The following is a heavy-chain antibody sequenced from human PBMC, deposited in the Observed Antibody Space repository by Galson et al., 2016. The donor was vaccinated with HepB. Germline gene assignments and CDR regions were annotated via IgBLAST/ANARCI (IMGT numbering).Heavy chain of an antibody. Sequence: SLRLSCAASGFTYSLYWMSWARQAPGKGLEWVANIKEDGSQKYYVDSVKGRFTISRDNVKNSLSLEMNGLKVEDTAVYYCARGGGAMDVWGQGTTVTVSS. D-gene: IGHD4-23*01. CDR2: IKEDGSQK. CDR3: ARGGGAMDV. V-gene: IGHV3-7*01. CDR1: GFTYSLYW. J-gene: IGHJ6*02.